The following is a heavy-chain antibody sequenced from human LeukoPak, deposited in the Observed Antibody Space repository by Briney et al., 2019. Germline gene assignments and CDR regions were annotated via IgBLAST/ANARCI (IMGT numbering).Heavy chain of an antibody. CDR3: ARCSGWYVDNWFDP. CDR1: GGSISSGSYY. D-gene: IGHD6-19*01. J-gene: IGHJ5*02. Sequence: SETLSLTCTVSGGSISSGSYYWRWIRQPAGKVLEWIGRTYTSGSTNYNPSLKSRVTISIDTSKNQFSLKLSSVTAADTAVYYCARCSGWYVDNWFDPWGQGTLVTVSS. V-gene: IGHV4-61*02. CDR2: TYTSGST.